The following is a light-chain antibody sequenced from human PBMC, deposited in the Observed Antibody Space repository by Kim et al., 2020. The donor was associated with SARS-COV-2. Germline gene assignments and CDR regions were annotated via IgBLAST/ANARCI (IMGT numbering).Light chain of an antibody. J-gene: IGKJ1*01. CDR2: AAS. V-gene: IGKV1-27*01. Sequence: DIQMPQSPSSLSASVGDRVTITCRASQDIANSLAWYQQKPGKVPKVLIYAASTLQSGVPSRFSGSGSGTEFTLTIGSLQTEDVATYYCQKYNSAPWTFGPGTKVDIK. CDR1: QDIANS. CDR3: QKYNSAPWT.